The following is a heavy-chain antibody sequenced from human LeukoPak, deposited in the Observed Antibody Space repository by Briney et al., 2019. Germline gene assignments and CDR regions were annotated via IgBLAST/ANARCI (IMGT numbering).Heavy chain of an antibody. CDR1: GFTFSSHS. D-gene: IGHD2-15*01. CDR3: ARKPHCGGGSCDQA. CDR2: ISYDGSNK. Sequence: QAGGSLRLSCAASGFTFSSHSMHWVRQAPGKGLEWVALISYDGSNKCYADSVKGRFTISRDNSKNTLYLQMNSLRAEDTAVYYCARKPHCGGGSCDQAWGQGTLVTVSS. V-gene: IGHV3-30*03. J-gene: IGHJ5*02.